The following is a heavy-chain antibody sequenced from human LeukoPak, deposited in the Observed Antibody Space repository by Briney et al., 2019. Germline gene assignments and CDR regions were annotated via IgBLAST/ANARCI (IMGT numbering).Heavy chain of an antibody. Sequence: GGSLRLSCAASGFPFDDYGMNWVRHVPGKGLEGVSGINWNGGSTGYADSVKGRFTISRDNAKNSLYLQMNSLRAEDTALYYCARDIVLIAVAVRGSFDIWGQGTMVTVSS. CDR1: GFPFDDYG. V-gene: IGHV3-20*04. J-gene: IGHJ3*02. CDR3: ARDIVLIAVAVRGSFDI. D-gene: IGHD6-19*01. CDR2: INWNGGST.